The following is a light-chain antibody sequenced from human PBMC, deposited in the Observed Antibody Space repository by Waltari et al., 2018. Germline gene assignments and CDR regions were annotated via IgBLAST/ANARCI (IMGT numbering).Light chain of an antibody. CDR3: GTWDSSLGGAV. CDR2: ENR. V-gene: IGLV1-51*02. CDR1: SSNIGNNY. Sequence: QSVLTQPPSVSAAPGQRVTISCSGGSSNIGNNYVSWYRQFPGTAPKHLIYENRERPQGLPGRFSGSKSGTSATLDITGLQAGDEADYYCGTWDSSLGGAVFGGGTHLTVL. J-gene: IGLJ7*01.